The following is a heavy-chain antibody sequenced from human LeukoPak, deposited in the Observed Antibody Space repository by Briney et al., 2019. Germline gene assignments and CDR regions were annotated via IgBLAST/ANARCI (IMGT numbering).Heavy chain of an antibody. CDR2: ISGSGGST. Sequence: TGGSLRLSCAASGFTFSSYTMSWVRQAPGKGLEWVSAISGSGGSTYYADSVKGRFTISRDNSKNTLYLQMNSLRAEDTAVYYCEKQGSYDFWSGYYIDYWGQGTLVTVSS. D-gene: IGHD3-3*01. J-gene: IGHJ4*02. CDR3: EKQGSYDFWSGYYIDY. CDR1: GFTFSSYT. V-gene: IGHV3-23*01.